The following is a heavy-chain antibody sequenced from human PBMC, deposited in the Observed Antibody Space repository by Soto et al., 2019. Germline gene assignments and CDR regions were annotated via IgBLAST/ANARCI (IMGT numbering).Heavy chain of an antibody. CDR1: GFIFSSYG. CDR2: ISYDGSNK. V-gene: IGHV3-30*18. CDR3: AKGAMDTAMVYYYYGMDV. D-gene: IGHD5-18*01. Sequence: PGGSLRLSCAASGFIFSSYGIHWVRQAPGKGLEWVAVISYDGSNKYYADSVKGRFTISRDNSKNTLYLQMNSLRAEDTAVYYCAKGAMDTAMVYYYYGMDVWGQGTTVTV. J-gene: IGHJ6*02.